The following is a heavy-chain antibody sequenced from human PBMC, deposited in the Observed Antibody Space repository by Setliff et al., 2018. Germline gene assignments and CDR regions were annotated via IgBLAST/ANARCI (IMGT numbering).Heavy chain of an antibody. Sequence: ASVKVSFKTSGYPFTDYYIHWVRQAPGQGLEWMGRINPNSGATNFAQKFQGRVTMTRDTSISTAYMDLSRLRSDDTAVYYCARDLYNSGSDYWGQGTLVTVS. CDR1: GYPFTDYY. CDR2: INPNSGAT. J-gene: IGHJ4*02. D-gene: IGHD6-25*01. CDR3: ARDLYNSGSDY. V-gene: IGHV1-2*06.